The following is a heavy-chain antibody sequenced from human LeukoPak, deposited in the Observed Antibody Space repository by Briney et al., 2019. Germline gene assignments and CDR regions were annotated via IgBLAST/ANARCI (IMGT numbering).Heavy chain of an antibody. J-gene: IGHJ6*02. D-gene: IGHD3-10*01. V-gene: IGHV3-30*03. CDR2: ISYDGSNK. Sequence: GGSLRLSCAASGFTFSSYGMHWVRQAPGKGLEWVAVISYDGSNKYYADSVKGRFTISRDNSKNTLYLQMNSLRAEDTAVYYCARAYGSGSYYIPDQNYYYYGMDVWGQGTTVTVSS. CDR1: GFTFSSYG. CDR3: ARAYGSGSYYIPDQNYYYYGMDV.